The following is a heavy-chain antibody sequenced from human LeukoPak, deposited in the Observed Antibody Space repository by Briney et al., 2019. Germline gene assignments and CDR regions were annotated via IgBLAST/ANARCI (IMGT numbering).Heavy chain of an antibody. V-gene: IGHV4-59*01. CDR3: ARVGYCSGGSCYSGKWGYLAY. D-gene: IGHD2-15*01. CDR2: IYYSGST. J-gene: IGHJ4*02. Sequence: SETLSLTCTVSGGSISSYYWSWIRQPPGKGLEWIGYIYYSGSTNYNPSLKSRVTISVDTSKTQFSLKLRSVTAADTAVYYCARVGYCSGGSCYSGKWGYLAYWGQGTLVTVSS. CDR1: GGSISSYY.